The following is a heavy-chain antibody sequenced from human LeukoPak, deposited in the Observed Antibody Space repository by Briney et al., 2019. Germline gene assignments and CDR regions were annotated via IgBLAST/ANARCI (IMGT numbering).Heavy chain of an antibody. CDR1: GGSFSGYY. D-gene: IGHD3-3*01. Sequence: SETLSLTCAVYGGSFSGYYWSWIRQPPGKGLEWIGEINHSGSTNYNPSLKSRVTISVDTSKNQFSLKLTSVTAADAAVYFCARDTHRRPYYDFWSGYGRAFDIWGQGTMVTVSS. V-gene: IGHV4-34*01. CDR2: INHSGST. J-gene: IGHJ3*02. CDR3: ARDTHRRPYYDFWSGYGRAFDI.